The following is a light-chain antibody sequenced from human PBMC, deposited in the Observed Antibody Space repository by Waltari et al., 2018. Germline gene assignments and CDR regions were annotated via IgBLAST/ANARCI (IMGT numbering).Light chain of an antibody. CDR2: ATS. CDR1: SSNIGRAI. CDR3: EARDDSLDDVV. J-gene: IGLJ2*01. Sequence: QPVLTQPPSVSGTPGQRVSIPCSGSSSNIGRAIVTWYQQLPGTAPKLVMFATSQRPSGVPDRYSGSQAGTSASLAISGLQSEDEADYYCEARDDSLDDVVFGGGTKLTVL. V-gene: IGLV1-44*01.